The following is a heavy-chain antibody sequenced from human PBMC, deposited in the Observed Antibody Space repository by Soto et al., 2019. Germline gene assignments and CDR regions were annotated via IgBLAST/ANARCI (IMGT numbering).Heavy chain of an antibody. V-gene: IGHV3-11*06. CDR1: GFTFSDYY. Sequence: SLRLSCAASGFTFSDYYMSWIRQAPGKGLEWVSYISSSSSYTNYADSVKGRFTISRDNAKNSLYLQMNSLRAEDTAVYYCARENQDELLPSHYFDYWGQGTLVTVSS. CDR3: ARENQDELLPSHYFDY. CDR2: ISSSSSYT. D-gene: IGHD2-15*01. J-gene: IGHJ4*02.